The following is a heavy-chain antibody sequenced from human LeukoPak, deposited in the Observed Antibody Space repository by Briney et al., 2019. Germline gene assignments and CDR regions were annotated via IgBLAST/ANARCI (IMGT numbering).Heavy chain of an antibody. V-gene: IGHV3-43*01. Sequence: GGALRLSCAASGFTFDDYTMHWVRQAPGKGLECVFLISWDGGSTYYADSVKGRFTISRDNSKNSLYLQMNSLRTEDTALYYCAKGYTYYYYMDVWGKGTTVTVSS. CDR1: GFTFDDYT. CDR3: AKGYTYYYYMDV. J-gene: IGHJ6*03. D-gene: IGHD1-1*01. CDR2: ISWDGGST.